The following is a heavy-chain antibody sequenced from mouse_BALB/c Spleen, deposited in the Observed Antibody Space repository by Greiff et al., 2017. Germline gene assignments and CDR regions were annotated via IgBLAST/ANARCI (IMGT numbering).Heavy chain of an antibody. CDR1: GYTFTDYN. CDR2: IYPYNGGT. V-gene: IGHV1S29*02. D-gene: IGHD2-3*01. J-gene: IGHJ4*01. Sequence: EVQLQQSGPELVKPGASVKISCKASGYTFTDYNMHWVKQSHGKSLEWIGYIYPYNGGTGYNQKFKSKATLTVDNSSSTAYMELRSLTSEDSAVYYCARRGGYYVGYAMDYWGQGTSVTVSS. CDR3: ARRGGYYVGYAMDY.